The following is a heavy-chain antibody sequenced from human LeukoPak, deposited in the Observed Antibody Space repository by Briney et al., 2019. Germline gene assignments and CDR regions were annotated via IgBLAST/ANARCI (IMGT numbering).Heavy chain of an antibody. Sequence: GASVKVSCKASGYTFTGYYMHWVRQAPGQGLEWMGWINPNSGGTNYAQKFQGRVTMTRDTSISTAYMELSRLRSDDTAVYYCAREVVRGVISQDSIGNWFDPWGQGTLVTVPS. CDR2: INPNSGGT. D-gene: IGHD3-10*01. CDR3: AREVVRGVISQDSIGNWFDP. V-gene: IGHV1-2*02. CDR1: GYTFTGYY. J-gene: IGHJ5*02.